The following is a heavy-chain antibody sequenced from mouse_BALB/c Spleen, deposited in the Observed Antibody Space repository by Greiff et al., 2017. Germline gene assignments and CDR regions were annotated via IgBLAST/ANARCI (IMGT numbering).Heavy chain of an antibody. Sequence: VQLQQSGAELVRPGASVTLSCKASGYTFTDYEMHWVKQTPVHGLEWIGAIDPETGGTAYNQKFKGKATLTADKSSSTAYMELRSLTSEDSAVYYCTKYYDYAMDYWGQGTSVTVSS. CDR2: IDPETGGT. CDR3: TKYYDYAMDY. CDR1: GYTFTDYE. V-gene: IGHV1-15*01. J-gene: IGHJ4*01. D-gene: IGHD1-1*01.